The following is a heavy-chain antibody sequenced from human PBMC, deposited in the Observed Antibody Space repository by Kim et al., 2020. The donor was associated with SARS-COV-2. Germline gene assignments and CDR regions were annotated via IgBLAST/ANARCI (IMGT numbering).Heavy chain of an antibody. D-gene: IGHD1-26*01. CDR3: ARDRYSGSGLFDY. V-gene: IGHV4-4*02. Sequence: SETLSLTCAVSGGSISSSNWWSWVRQPPGKGLEWIGEIYHSGSTNYNPSLKSRVTISVDKSKNQFSLKLSSVTAADTAVYYCARDRYSGSGLFDYWGQGTLVTVSS. CDR2: IYHSGST. CDR1: GGSISSSNW. J-gene: IGHJ4*02.